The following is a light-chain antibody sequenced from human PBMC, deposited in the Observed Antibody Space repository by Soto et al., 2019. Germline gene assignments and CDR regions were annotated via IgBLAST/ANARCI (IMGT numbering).Light chain of an antibody. CDR2: DAS. Sequence: EIVLTQSPGTVSLSPGERATLSCRASQSVSSYLAWYQQKPGQAPRLLIYDASNRATGIPARFSGSGSGTDFTLTISSLQAEDVAVYYCQQYYSTPLTFGGGTKVDIK. CDR1: QSVSSY. CDR3: QQYYSTPLT. V-gene: IGKV3-11*01. J-gene: IGKJ4*01.